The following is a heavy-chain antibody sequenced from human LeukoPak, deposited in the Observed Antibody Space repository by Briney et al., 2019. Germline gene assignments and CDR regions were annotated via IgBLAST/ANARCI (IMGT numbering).Heavy chain of an antibody. CDR2: ISANGDTT. J-gene: IGHJ4*02. CDR1: GFTFSSYA. D-gene: IGHD6-13*01. Sequence: PGRSLRLSCAASGFTFSSYAMSWVRQAPGKGLEGVSGISANGDTTKYADSVKGRFTISRDNAKNTVLLQMNSLRADDTAVYYCAKEGRIAAGTGDYFDYWGQGTLVTVSS. V-gene: IGHV3-23*01. CDR3: AKEGRIAAGTGDYFDY.